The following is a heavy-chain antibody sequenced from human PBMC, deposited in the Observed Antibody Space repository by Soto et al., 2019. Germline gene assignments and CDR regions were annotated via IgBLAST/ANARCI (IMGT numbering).Heavy chain of an antibody. D-gene: IGHD6-6*01. Sequence: GGSLRLSCAASGFTFSSYGMHWVRQAPGKGLEWVAVISYDGSNKYYADSVKGRFTISRDNSKNTLYLQMNSLRAEDTAVYYCAKELPSSSSPHGMDVWGQGTTVTVSS. J-gene: IGHJ6*02. CDR1: GFTFSSYG. CDR2: ISYDGSNK. CDR3: AKELPSSSSPHGMDV. V-gene: IGHV3-30*18.